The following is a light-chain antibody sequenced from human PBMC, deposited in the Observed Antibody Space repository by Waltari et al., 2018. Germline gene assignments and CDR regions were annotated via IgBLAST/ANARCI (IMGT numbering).Light chain of an antibody. CDR3: AAWDDSLSGVV. V-gene: IGLV1-47*01. J-gene: IGLJ2*01. CDR2: RNN. CDR1: SSTLGSNY. Sequence: QSVLTQPPSASGTAVQRVTIACSGSSSTLGSNYVSWYQQLPGTAPKLLLYRNNQWPSGVPDRFSGSKSGTSASLAISGLRSEDEADYYCAAWDDSLSGVVFGGGTKLTVL.